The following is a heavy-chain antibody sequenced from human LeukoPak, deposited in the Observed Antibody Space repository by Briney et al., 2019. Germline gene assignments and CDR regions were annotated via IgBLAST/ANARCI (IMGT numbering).Heavy chain of an antibody. V-gene: IGHV3-20*01. Sequence: GGSLRLSCAASGFTFDDYGMSWVRQAPGKRLEWVSGINWNGGSTGYADSVKGRFTISRDNAKNSLYLQMNSLRAEDTALYHCARHDSSGYYWGTDYWGQGTLVTVSS. J-gene: IGHJ4*02. D-gene: IGHD3-22*01. CDR3: ARHDSSGYYWGTDY. CDR1: GFTFDDYG. CDR2: INWNGGST.